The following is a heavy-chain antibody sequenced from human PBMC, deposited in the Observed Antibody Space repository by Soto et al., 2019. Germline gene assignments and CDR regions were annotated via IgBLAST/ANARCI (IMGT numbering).Heavy chain of an antibody. Sequence: QVQLQESGPALVKPSETLSLTCTVSGGSMSRQHWRWIRLPPGKGLEWSGHHSDSTNYNTSLRSRLTITTDAAKNQFSLRLSSVTAADTAIYYCATYNVGEGGRGYWGQGTLVTVSS. CDR1: GGSMSRQH. J-gene: IGHJ4*02. V-gene: IGHV4-4*09. D-gene: IGHD3-16*01. CDR2: HHSDST. CDR3: ATYNVGEGGRGY.